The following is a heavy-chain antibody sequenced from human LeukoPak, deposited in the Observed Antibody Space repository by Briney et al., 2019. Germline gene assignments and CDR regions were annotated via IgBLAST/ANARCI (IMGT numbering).Heavy chain of an antibody. D-gene: IGHD6-13*01. CDR2: INWSGGST. CDR1: GFTFDDYG. J-gene: IGHJ4*02. V-gene: IGHV3-20*04. Sequence: GGSLRLSCAASGFTFDDYGMNWVRQAPGKGLEWVSGINWSGGSTGYADSVKGRFTISRDNAKNTLYLQMNSLRAEDTAVYYCAKAVAAAGTGGYLWGQGTLVTVSS. CDR3: AKAVAAAGTGGYL.